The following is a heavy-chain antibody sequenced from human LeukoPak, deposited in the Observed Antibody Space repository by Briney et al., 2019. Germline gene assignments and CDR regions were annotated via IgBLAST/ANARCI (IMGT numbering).Heavy chain of an antibody. CDR3: ARSLYYDSSGRAFDI. D-gene: IGHD3-22*01. V-gene: IGHV1-46*01. J-gene: IGHJ3*02. Sequence: ASVKVSCKASGYTFTSYYMHWVRQALGQGLEWVGIINPSGGSTSYAQKFQGRVTMTRDTSTSTVYMELSSLRSEDTAVYYCARSLYYDSSGRAFDIWGQGTMVTVSS. CDR2: INPSGGST. CDR1: GYTFTSYY.